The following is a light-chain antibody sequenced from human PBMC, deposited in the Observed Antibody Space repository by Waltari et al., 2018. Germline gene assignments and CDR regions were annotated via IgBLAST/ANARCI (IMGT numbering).Light chain of an antibody. Sequence: DIQMTQSPSTLSASVGDRVTFTCRASESIGTSLAGYQQKSGKAPKLLIYHASTLEGGVPSRFSGSGSGTDFTLTISSLQPDDFATYFCQQYYTYSLWAFGQGTKVETK. CDR3: QQYYTYSLWA. CDR2: HAS. J-gene: IGKJ1*01. V-gene: IGKV1-5*01. CDR1: ESIGTS.